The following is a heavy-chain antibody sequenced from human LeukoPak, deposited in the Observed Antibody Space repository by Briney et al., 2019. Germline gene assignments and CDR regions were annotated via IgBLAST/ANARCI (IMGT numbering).Heavy chain of an antibody. CDR1: GFTFSSYG. V-gene: IGHV3-30*02. J-gene: IGHJ4*02. Sequence: GGSLRLSCAASGFTFSSYGMHWVRQAPGKGLEWVAFIRYDGSNKYYADSVKGRFTISRDNSKNTLYLQMNSLRAEDAAVYYCAKSNVGAYYDFWSGYGYFDYWGQGTLVTVSS. D-gene: IGHD3-3*01. CDR2: IRYDGSNK. CDR3: AKSNVGAYYDFWSGYGYFDY.